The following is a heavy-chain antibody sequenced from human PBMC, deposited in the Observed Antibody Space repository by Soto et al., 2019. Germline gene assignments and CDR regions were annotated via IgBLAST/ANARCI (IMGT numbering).Heavy chain of an antibody. CDR2: IIPIFGTA. CDR1: GGTFSSYA. D-gene: IGHD4-4*01. J-gene: IGHJ6*02. CDR3: ARDETYSNYDDFYSYGMDV. V-gene: IGHV1-69*01. Sequence: QVQLVQSGAEVKKPGSSVKVSCKASGGTFSSYAISWVRQAPGQGLEWMGGIIPIFGTANYAQKFQGRVTITADESTSTDYMELSSLRAEDTDVYYCARDETYSNYDDFYSYGMDVWGQGTTVTVSS.